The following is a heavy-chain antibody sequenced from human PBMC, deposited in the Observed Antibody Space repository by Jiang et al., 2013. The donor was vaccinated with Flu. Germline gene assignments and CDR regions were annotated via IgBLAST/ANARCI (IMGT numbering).Heavy chain of an antibody. CDR3: AREEIHYTFLHAFDI. V-gene: IGHV6-1*01. Sequence: QTLSLTCTISGDSVSSDSVAWNWIRQSPSRGLEWLGRTYYRSKWLNDYALSVKGRITINPDTSKSQFSLHLRSVTPEDTAVYFCAREEIHYTFLHAFDIWGQGTVVTVSS. J-gene: IGHJ3*02. D-gene: IGHD4-11*01. CDR2: TYYRSKWLN. CDR1: GDSVSSDSVA.